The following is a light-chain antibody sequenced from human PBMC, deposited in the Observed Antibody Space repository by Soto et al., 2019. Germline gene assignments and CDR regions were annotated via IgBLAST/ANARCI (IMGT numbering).Light chain of an antibody. CDR3: QQRSNWPPFT. V-gene: IGKV3-15*01. CDR1: QSISSN. CDR2: GAY. Sequence: EIVMTQSPATLSVSPGERATLSCVSSQSISSNLAWYQQKPGQAPRLLIYGAYNRATGIPDRFSGSGSGTEFTLTISSLETEDFAVYYCQQRSNWPPFTFGQGTRLEIK. J-gene: IGKJ5*01.